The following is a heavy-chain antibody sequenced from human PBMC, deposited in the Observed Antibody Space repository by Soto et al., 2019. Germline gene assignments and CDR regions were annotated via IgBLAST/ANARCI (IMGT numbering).Heavy chain of an antibody. D-gene: IGHD6-13*01. Sequence: GGSLRLSCAASGFTFSSYGMHWVRQAPGKGLEWVAVIWYDGSNKYYADSVKGRFTISRDNSKNTLYLQMNSLRAEDTAVYYCAREGGEQLVRRAFDIWGQGTMVTVSS. CDR3: AREGGEQLVRRAFDI. J-gene: IGHJ3*02. CDR2: IWYDGSNK. CDR1: GFTFSSYG. V-gene: IGHV3-33*01.